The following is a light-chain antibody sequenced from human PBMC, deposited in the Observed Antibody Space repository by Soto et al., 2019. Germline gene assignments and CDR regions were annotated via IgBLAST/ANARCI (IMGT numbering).Light chain of an antibody. Sequence: DIQMTQSPSAMSASVGDRVIITCRASQGISNYLAWFQQKPGNVPKRLIYAASDLQPGVPSRFSGTGSGTEFTLTISSLQPEDFATYYCLQHNTYPPPFGQGTRWIS. V-gene: IGKV1-17*03. CDR3: LQHNTYPPP. CDR1: QGISNY. J-gene: IGKJ1*01. CDR2: AAS.